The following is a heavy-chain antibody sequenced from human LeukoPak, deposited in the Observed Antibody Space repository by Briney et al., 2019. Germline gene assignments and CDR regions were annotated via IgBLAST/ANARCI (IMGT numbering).Heavy chain of an antibody. CDR2: INHSGSN. CDR3: ARGKYYCSGGTCAPPLDS. CDR1: GGSFSGYY. D-gene: IGHD2-15*01. Sequence: SETLSLTCAVNGGSFSGYYWTWVRQPPGKGLEWIGEINHSGSNIYNPSLKSRVTMSVDTTKNQVSLEMTSLTAADTAVYYCARGKYYCSGGTCAPPLDSWGQGTLVIVSS. J-gene: IGHJ4*02. V-gene: IGHV4-34*01.